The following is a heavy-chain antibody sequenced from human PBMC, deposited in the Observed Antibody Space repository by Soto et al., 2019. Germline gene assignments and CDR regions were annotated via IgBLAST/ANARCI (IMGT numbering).Heavy chain of an antibody. CDR1: GYSFATYG. CDR2: ISAHNGDT. D-gene: IGHD3-22*01. Sequence: QVQLVQSGAEVKNPGASVKVSCKASGYSFATYGFSWVRQAPGQGLECVGWISAHNGDTHYSQKFQGRVTLTTDTSTNTGYMELRSLTSDDTAVYFCATEPIYYNDGSGYYPLGHWGQGTLVTVSS. V-gene: IGHV1-18*04. J-gene: IGHJ4*02. CDR3: ATEPIYYNDGSGYYPLGH.